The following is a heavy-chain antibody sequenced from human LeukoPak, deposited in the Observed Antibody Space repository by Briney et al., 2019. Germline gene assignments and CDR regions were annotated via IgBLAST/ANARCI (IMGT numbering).Heavy chain of an antibody. J-gene: IGHJ4*02. Sequence: PSETLSLTCAVSGGSISSSNWWSWVRQPPGKGLECIGEIYHSGSTNYNPSLKSRVTISVDKSKNQFSLKLSSVTAADTAVYYCARLVQDDILTGYSTYYFDYWGQGTLVTVSS. D-gene: IGHD3-9*01. CDR1: GGSISSSNW. V-gene: IGHV4-4*02. CDR3: ARLVQDDILTGYSTYYFDY. CDR2: IYHSGST.